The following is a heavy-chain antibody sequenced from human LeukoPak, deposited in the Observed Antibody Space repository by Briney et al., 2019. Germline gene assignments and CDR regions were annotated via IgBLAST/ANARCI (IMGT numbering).Heavy chain of an antibody. CDR1: GFTFSSYA. D-gene: IGHD2-15*01. V-gene: IGHV3-23*01. Sequence: PGGSLRLSCAAAGFTFSSYAMSWVRQAPGKGLEWVSAISGSGGRTYYADAVKGRFTISRDNSKNTLYLQMNSLRAEDTAMYYCARERYCSGGSCYQDAFDIWGQGTMVTVSS. J-gene: IGHJ3*02. CDR3: ARERYCSGGSCYQDAFDI. CDR2: ISGSGGRT.